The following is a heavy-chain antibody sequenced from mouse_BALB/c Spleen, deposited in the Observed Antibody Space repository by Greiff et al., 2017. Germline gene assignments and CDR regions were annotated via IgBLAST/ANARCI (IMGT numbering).Heavy chain of an antibody. CDR2: INPSNGGT. Sequence: VKLMESGAELVKPGASVKLSCKASGYTFTSYYMYWVKQRPGQGLEWIGEINPSNGGTNFNEKFKSKATLTVDKSSSTAYMQLSSLTSEDSAVYYCTRSNYYGSWFAYWGQGTLVTVSA. CDR3: TRSNYYGSWFAY. D-gene: IGHD1-1*01. J-gene: IGHJ3*01. CDR1: GYTFTSYY. V-gene: IGHV1S81*02.